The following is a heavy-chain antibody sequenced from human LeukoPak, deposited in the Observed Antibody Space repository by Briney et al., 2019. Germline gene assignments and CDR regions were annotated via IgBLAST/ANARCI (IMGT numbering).Heavy chain of an antibody. D-gene: IGHD6-6*01. V-gene: IGHV4-34*01. CDR1: GGSFSGYY. J-gene: IGHJ6*03. Sequence: TSETLSLTCAVYGGSFSGYYWSWIRQPPGKGLEWIGEINHSGSTNYNPSLKSRVTISVDTSKNQFSLKLSSVTAADTAVYYCARGRTYYSSSSRSYYYYYYYYMDVWGKGTTVTVSS. CDR3: ARGRTYYSSSSRSYYYYYYYYMDV. CDR2: INHSGST.